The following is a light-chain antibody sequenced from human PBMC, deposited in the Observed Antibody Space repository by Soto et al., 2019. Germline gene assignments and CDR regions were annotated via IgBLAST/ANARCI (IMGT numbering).Light chain of an antibody. CDR3: QQYDTYWT. CDR2: KAS. J-gene: IGKJ1*01. Sequence: DIQMTQSHSTLSGSVGDRVTITCRASQSISSWLAWYQQKPGKAPKLLIYKASSLKSGVPLRFSGSGSGTEFTLTINSLQPDDFATYYCQQYDTYWTFGQGTKV. CDR1: QSISSW. V-gene: IGKV1-5*03.